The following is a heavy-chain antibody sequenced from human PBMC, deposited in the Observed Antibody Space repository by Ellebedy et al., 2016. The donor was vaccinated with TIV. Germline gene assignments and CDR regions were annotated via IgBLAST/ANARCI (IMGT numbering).Heavy chain of an antibody. J-gene: IGHJ4*02. D-gene: IGHD2-8*01. Sequence: GESLKISCAASGFTFSNYWMTWVRRAPGKGPECVANIKQDGSEKYYVDSVKGRFTISRDNAKNSLYLQMNSLRAEDTTVYFCARSRGVSYWGQGTLVTVSS. CDR3: ARSRGVSY. V-gene: IGHV3-7*03. CDR1: GFTFSNYW. CDR2: IKQDGSEK.